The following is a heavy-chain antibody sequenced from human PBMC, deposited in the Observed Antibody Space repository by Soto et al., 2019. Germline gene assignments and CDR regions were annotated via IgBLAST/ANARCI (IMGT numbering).Heavy chain of an antibody. CDR3: AKDTIIIGRRLEYFAY. Sequence: GGSLRLSCAGSGFTFSSYAMSWVRQAPGKGLEWVSTISTSGGDTHYADPVKGRFTISRDNSKNTLYLQMNSLRAEDTAVYYCAKDTIIIGRRLEYFAYWGQGTLVTVSS. D-gene: IGHD3-10*01. CDR1: GFTFSSYA. J-gene: IGHJ4*02. V-gene: IGHV3-23*01. CDR2: ISTSGGDT.